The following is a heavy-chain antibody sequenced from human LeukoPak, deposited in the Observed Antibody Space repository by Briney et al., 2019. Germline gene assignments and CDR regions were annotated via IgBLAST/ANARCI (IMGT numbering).Heavy chain of an antibody. CDR3: AREPGIAAAGGFLHNWFDP. Sequence: GGSLRLSCAASGFTFSIYWMTWVRQAPGKGLEWVANIKQDGSDKYYVDSVKGRFTISRDNAKNSLYLQMNNLRAEDTAVYYCAREPGIAAAGGFLHNWFDPWGQGTLVTVSS. V-gene: IGHV3-7*01. D-gene: IGHD6-13*01. CDR1: GFTFSIYW. J-gene: IGHJ5*02. CDR2: IKQDGSDK.